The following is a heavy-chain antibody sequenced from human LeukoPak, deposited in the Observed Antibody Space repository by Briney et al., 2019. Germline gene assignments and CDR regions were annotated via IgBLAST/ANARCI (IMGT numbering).Heavy chain of an antibody. Sequence: GGSLRLSCAASGFTFDDYAMHWVRQAPGKGLEWVSGISWNSGSIGYADSVKGRFTISRDNAKNSLYLQMNSLRAEDTALYYCANGENTYDIPPLDIWGQGTMITVSS. D-gene: IGHD3-9*01. J-gene: IGHJ3*02. V-gene: IGHV3-9*01. CDR3: ANGENTYDIPPLDI. CDR2: ISWNSGSI. CDR1: GFTFDDYA.